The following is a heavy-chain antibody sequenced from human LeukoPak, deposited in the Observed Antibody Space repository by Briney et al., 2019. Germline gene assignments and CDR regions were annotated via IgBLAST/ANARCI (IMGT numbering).Heavy chain of an antibody. J-gene: IGHJ4*02. CDR2: ISYDGSNK. Sequence: GGSLRLSRAASGFTFSSYGMHWVRQAPGKGLEWVAVISYDGSNKYYADSVKGRFTISRDNSKNTLYLQMNSLRAEDTAVYYCAKDTSGWYYFDYWGQGTLVTVSS. CDR3: AKDTSGWYYFDY. V-gene: IGHV3-30*18. CDR1: GFTFSSYG. D-gene: IGHD6-19*01.